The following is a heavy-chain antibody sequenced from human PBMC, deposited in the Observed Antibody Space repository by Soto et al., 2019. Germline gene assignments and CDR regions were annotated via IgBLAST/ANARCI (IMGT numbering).Heavy chain of an antibody. D-gene: IGHD4-4*01. J-gene: IGHJ6*02. Sequence: PGESLKISCKGSGYSLTSYWIGWVRQMPGKGLEWMGIIYPGDSDTRYSPSFQGQVTISADKSISTAYLQWSSLKASDTAMYYCARIRYDYSNFYYGMDVWGQGTTVTVSS. CDR3: ARIRYDYSNFYYGMDV. V-gene: IGHV5-51*01. CDR1: GYSLTSYW. CDR2: IYPGDSDT.